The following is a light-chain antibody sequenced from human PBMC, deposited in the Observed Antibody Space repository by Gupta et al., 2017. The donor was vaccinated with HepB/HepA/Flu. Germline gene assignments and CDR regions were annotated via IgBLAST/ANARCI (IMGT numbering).Light chain of an antibody. J-gene: IGKJ1*01. Sequence: DIQMTQSPSTLSASVGDRVTITCRANQTISLWLAWYQQKPGKAPKLLIYKASSVKDGVPSSFIGSGSGTEFTLTISSRQPEDFANYYCQQEHHSPWTFGQGTKVEIK. CDR2: KAS. V-gene: IGKV1-5*03. CDR1: QTISLW. CDR3: QQEHHSPWT.